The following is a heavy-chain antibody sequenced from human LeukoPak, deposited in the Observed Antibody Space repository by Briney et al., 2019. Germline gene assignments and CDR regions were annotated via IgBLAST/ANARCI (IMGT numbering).Heavy chain of an antibody. CDR1: GYTFISYG. CDR2: ISDYNGNT. J-gene: IGHJ6*03. Sequence: GASAKVSCKASGYTFISYGISWVRQAPGQGLEWMGWISDYNGNTNYAQKLQGRVTMTTDTSTSTAYMELRSLRSDDTAVYYCARVSADDYYYYYYYMDVWGKGTTVTVSS. CDR3: ARVSADDYYYYYYYMDV. D-gene: IGHD1-1*01. V-gene: IGHV1-18*01.